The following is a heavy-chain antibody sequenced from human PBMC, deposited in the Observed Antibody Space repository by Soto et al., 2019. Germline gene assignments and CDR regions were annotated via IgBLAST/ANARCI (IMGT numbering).Heavy chain of an antibody. CDR3: ARHTEYYGSGSDYIYYYGMDV. V-gene: IGHV4-39*01. CDR2: IYYSGST. D-gene: IGHD3-10*01. J-gene: IGHJ6*02. Sequence: SETLSLTCTVSGGSISSSSYYWGWIRQPPGKGLEWIGSIYYSGSTYYNPSLKSRVTISVDTSKNQFSLKLSSVTAADTAVYYCARHTEYYGSGSDYIYYYGMDVWGQGTTVTVSS. CDR1: GGSISSSSYY.